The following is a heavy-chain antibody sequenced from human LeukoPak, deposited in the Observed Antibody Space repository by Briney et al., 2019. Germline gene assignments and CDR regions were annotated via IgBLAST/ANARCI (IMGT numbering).Heavy chain of an antibody. D-gene: IGHD3-9*01. CDR2: IGTAGET. V-gene: IGHV3-13*01. J-gene: IGHJ3*02. Sequence: GGSLRLSCAASGFTFSSYDMHWVRQATGKGLEWVSAIGTAGETYYPGSVKGRFTISRENAKNSLYLQMNSLRAGDTAVYYCAKDIADDILTGYYTPRAFDIWGQGAMVTVSS. CDR3: AKDIADDILTGYYTPRAFDI. CDR1: GFTFSSYD.